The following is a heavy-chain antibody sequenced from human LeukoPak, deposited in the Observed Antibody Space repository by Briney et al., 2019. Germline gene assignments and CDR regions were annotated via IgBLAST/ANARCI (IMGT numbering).Heavy chain of an antibody. V-gene: IGHV3-23*01. CDR1: GFTFSTYA. CDR2: ISLIGGST. CDR3: AKDALKSCSGGSCYYRMGWFDP. D-gene: IGHD2-15*01. J-gene: IGHJ5*02. Sequence: GGALRLSCAASGFTFSTYAMSWVRQAPGEGLEWVSAISLIGGSTYYADSVKGRFTISRDNSKNTLYLQMNSLRAEDTAVYYCAKDALKSCSGGSCYYRMGWFDPWGQGTLVTVSS.